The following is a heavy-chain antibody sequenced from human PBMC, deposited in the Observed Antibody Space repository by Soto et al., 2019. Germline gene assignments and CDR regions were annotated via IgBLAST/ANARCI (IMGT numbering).Heavy chain of an antibody. V-gene: IGHV3-23*01. CDR2: ISGSGGRT. Sequence: PGGSLRLSCVASGFPFSSCDMSWVRQTPGKGLEWVSGISGSGGRTYYADSVKGRFTISRDNSNNTLSLQMHILRVEDTAVYFCAKGGYYSLFDIWGQGTMVTVSS. CDR3: AKGGYYSLFDI. J-gene: IGHJ3*02. CDR1: GFPFSSCD. D-gene: IGHD3-16*01.